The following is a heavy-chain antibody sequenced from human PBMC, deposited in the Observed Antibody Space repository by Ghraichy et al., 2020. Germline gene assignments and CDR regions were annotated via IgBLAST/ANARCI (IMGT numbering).Heavy chain of an antibody. CDR2: IIPIFGIA. V-gene: IGHV1-69*10. J-gene: IGHJ4*02. Sequence: SVKVSCKASGGTFSSYAISWVRQAPGQGLEWMGGIIPIFGIANYAQKFQGRVTITADKSTSTAYMELSSLRSEDTAVYYCASDPSSSWYYFDYWGQGTLVTVSS. CDR3: ASDPSSSWYYFDY. D-gene: IGHD6-13*01. CDR1: GGTFSSYA.